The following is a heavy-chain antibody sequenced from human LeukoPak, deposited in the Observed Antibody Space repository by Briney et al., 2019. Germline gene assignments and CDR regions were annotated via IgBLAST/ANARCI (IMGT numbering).Heavy chain of an antibody. CDR1: GFTFSSSW. Sequence: GGSLRLSCAASGFTFSSSWMHWVRQGPGKGLVWVSHANGDGSEIKYADSVKGRFTISRDNAKNTVDLQTNSLRAEDTAVYYCVYGKGYILDYWGQGIPVTVSS. V-gene: IGHV3-74*03. J-gene: IGHJ4*02. CDR2: ANGDGSEI. D-gene: IGHD5-12*01. CDR3: VYGKGYILDY.